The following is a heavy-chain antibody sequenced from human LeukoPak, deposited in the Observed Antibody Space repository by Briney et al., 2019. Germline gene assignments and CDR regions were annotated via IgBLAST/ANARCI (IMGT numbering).Heavy chain of an antibody. D-gene: IGHD6-19*01. CDR1: GGSISSYY. CDR3: ARAFENSGWYYFDY. Sequence: PSETLSLTCTVSGGSISSYYWSWIRQPPGKGLEWIGYIYYSGSTNYNPSPKSRVTISVDTSKNQFSLKLSSVTAADTAVYYCARAFENSGWYYFDYWGQGTLVTVSS. CDR2: IYYSGST. J-gene: IGHJ4*02. V-gene: IGHV4-59*01.